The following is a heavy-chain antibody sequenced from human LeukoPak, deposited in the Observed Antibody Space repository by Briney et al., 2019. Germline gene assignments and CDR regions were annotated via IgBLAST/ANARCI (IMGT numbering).Heavy chain of an antibody. CDR2: IYYSGST. CDR1: GGSISSYY. D-gene: IGHD3-10*01. V-gene: IGHV4-59*01. CDR3: ARNQRSITMVRGVIITTYYYYYMDV. Sequence: SETLSLTCTVSGGSISSYYWSWIRQPPGKGLEWIGYIYYSGSTNYNPSLKSRVTISVDTSKNQFSLKLSSVTAADTAVYYCARNQRSITMVRGVIITTYYYYYMDVWGKGTTVTVSS. J-gene: IGHJ6*03.